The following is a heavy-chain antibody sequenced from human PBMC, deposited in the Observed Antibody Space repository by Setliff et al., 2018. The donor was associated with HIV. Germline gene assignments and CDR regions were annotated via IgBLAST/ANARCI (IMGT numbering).Heavy chain of an antibody. CDR2: ISGSSEST. D-gene: IGHD3-3*01. CDR3: ARDHRRITIFGVVPVSKRYFDY. V-gene: IGHV3-NL1*01. CDR1: GFTFTNYA. J-gene: IGHJ4*02. Sequence: QSGGSLRLSCAASGFTFTNYAMHWVRQAPGKGLEWLSVISGSSESTHYADSVKGRFTISRDNPKNTLYLQMNSLRAEDTAVYYCARDHRRITIFGVVPVSKRYFDYWGQGTLVTVSS.